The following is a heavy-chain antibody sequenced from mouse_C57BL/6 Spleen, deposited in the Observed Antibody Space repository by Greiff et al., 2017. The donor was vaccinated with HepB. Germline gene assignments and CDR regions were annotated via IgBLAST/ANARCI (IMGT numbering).Heavy chain of an antibody. CDR3: ARGGITTVVGAMDY. J-gene: IGHJ4*01. CDR1: GYTFTDYY. CDR2: IYPGSGNT. D-gene: IGHD1-1*01. Sequence: VQLQQSGAELVRPGASVKLSCKASGYTFTDYYINWVKQRPGQGLEWIARIYPGSGNTYYNEKFKGKATLTAEKSSSTAYMQLSSLTSEDSAVYFCARGGITTVVGAMDYWGQGTSVTVSS. V-gene: IGHV1-76*01.